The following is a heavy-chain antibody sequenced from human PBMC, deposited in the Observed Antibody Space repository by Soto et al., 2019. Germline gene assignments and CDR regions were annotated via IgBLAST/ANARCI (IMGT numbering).Heavy chain of an antibody. CDR3: AREGRGKKAGYNGLVSLGY. D-gene: IGHD2-2*02. CDR2: IIPIFNTT. Sequence: QVQLVQSGAEVKTPGSSLKVSCTVSGSRFSNYVISWVRQAPGHVLEWLGRIIPIFNTTQYAQTFQGRVTITADKATKTAFLELSSLRSDDTAVYYCAREGRGKKAGYNGLVSLGYWGQGTLVTVSS. V-gene: IGHV1-69*06. CDR1: GSRFSNYV. J-gene: IGHJ4*02.